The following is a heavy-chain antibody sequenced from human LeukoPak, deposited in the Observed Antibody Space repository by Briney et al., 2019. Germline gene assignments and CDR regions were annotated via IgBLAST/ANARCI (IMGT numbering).Heavy chain of an antibody. V-gene: IGHV4-61*01. CDR3: AGGSSGHFDY. CDR2: ISDSGGS. Sequence: SGTLSLTCSVSGGSVSSGISYWSWIRQPPGEGLEWIAYISDSGGSDYNPSLRGRVTISLDTSKNQFSLKLSSVTTADAAVYYCAGGSSGHFDYWGQGTLVTVSS. D-gene: IGHD3-10*01. J-gene: IGHJ4*02. CDR1: GGSVSSGISY.